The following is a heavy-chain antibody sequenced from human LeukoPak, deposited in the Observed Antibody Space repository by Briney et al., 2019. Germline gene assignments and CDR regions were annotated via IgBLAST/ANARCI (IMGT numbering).Heavy chain of an antibody. CDR1: GFTLSSYS. CDR2: ISSSSSYI. J-gene: IGHJ4*02. Sequence: GGSLRLSCAASGFTLSSYSMNWVRQAPGKGLEWVSSISSSSSYIYYADSVKGRFTISRDNAKNSLYLQMNSLRAEDTAVYYCARFISIAALPPQYYFDYWGQGTLVTVSS. D-gene: IGHD6-25*01. V-gene: IGHV3-21*01. CDR3: ARFISIAALPPQYYFDY.